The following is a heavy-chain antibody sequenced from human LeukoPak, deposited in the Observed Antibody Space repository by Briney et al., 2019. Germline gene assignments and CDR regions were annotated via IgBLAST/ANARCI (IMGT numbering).Heavy chain of an antibody. Sequence: GGSLRLSCAASGFTFSSYGMHWVRQAPGKGLEWVAVISYDGSNKYYADSVKGRFTISRDDSKNTLYLQMNSLRAEDTAVYYCAKLIDYGGNSVSYWGQGALVTVSS. CDR2: ISYDGSNK. CDR1: GFTFSSYG. D-gene: IGHD4-23*01. CDR3: AKLIDYGGNSVSY. J-gene: IGHJ4*02. V-gene: IGHV3-30*18.